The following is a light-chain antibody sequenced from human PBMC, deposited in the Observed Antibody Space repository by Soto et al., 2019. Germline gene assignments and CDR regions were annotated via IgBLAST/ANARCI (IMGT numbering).Light chain of an antibody. CDR2: DAS. Sequence: EIVMTQSPATLSVSPGERATLSCRASQSVSSDLAWYQQKPGQAPRLLIYDASTRATGIPARFSGSGSGTEFTLTISSLQSEDFALYYCQQYSKWPPLTFGGGTKVEI. CDR3: QQYSKWPPLT. V-gene: IGKV3-15*01. CDR1: QSVSSD. J-gene: IGKJ4*01.